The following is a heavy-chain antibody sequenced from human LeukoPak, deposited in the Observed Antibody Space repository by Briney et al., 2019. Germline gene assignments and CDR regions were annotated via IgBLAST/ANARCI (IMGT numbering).Heavy chain of an antibody. CDR3: ARDRPGSWIDY. D-gene: IGHD6-13*01. CDR1: GFTFSSYS. CDR2: ISSSSSYI. Sequence: GGSLRLSCAASGFTFSSYSMNWVRQAPGKGLEWVSSISSSSSYIYYADSVKGRFTISRDNAKNSLYLQMNSLRAEDTAVYYCARDRPGSWIDYWGQGTLVTVSS. J-gene: IGHJ4*02. V-gene: IGHV3-21*01.